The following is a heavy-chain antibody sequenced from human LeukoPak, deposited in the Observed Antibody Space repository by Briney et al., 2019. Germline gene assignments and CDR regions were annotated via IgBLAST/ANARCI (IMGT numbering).Heavy chain of an antibody. CDR1: GYTVTSYY. V-gene: IGHV1-46*01. CDR2: LNPSGGSS. D-gene: IGHD1-20*01. Sequence: GASVKVSCKASGYTVTSYYMHWVRQAPGQGLEWMGILNPSGGSSSYAQKFQGRATLTRATSTSTVYMELSSLKASDTAMYYCARLNNFPPYYYYYGMDVWGQGTTVIVSS. CDR3: ARLNNFPPYYYYYGMDV. J-gene: IGHJ6*02.